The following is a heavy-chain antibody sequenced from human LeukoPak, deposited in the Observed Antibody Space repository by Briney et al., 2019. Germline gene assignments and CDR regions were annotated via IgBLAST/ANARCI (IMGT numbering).Heavy chain of an antibody. CDR3: GGVHGRSGQPSHDY. CDR1: GFTFSSYS. V-gene: IGHV3-48*04. Sequence: GGSLRLSCAASGFTFSSYSMNWVRQAPGKGLEWVSYISSSSSTIYYADSVKGRFTISRDTAENTLYLQMNSLRAEDTAVYYCGGVHGRSGQPSHDYWGQGTLVTVSS. J-gene: IGHJ4*02. D-gene: IGHD3-22*01. CDR2: ISSSSSTI.